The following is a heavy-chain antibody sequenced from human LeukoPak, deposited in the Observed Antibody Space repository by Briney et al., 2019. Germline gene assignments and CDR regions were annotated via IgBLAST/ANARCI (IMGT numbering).Heavy chain of an antibody. D-gene: IGHD6-13*01. CDR1: GDSVSSSTAA. CDR2: TYYRSKWFH. V-gene: IGHV6-1*01. Sequence: SQTLSLTCAISGDSVSSSTAAWNWIRQSPSRGLEWLGRTYYRSKWFHNYAESVKSRIIISPDTSRNQFSLQLNSVTPDDTAVYYCARGAIAAQLLWGQGTVVTVSS. CDR3: ARGAIAAQLL. J-gene: IGHJ4*02.